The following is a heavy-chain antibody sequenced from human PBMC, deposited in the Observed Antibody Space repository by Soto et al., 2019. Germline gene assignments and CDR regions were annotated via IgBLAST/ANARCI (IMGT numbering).Heavy chain of an antibody. D-gene: IGHD3-9*01. Sequence: PSETLSLTCAVYGGSFSGYYWGWIRQPPGKGLEWIGEINHSGSTNYNPSLKSRVTISVDTSKNQFSLKLSSVTAADTAVYYCARPLKVPNAFDICGRGTKVTVSS. CDR2: INHSGST. CDR3: ARPLKVPNAFDI. J-gene: IGHJ3*02. V-gene: IGHV4-34*01. CDR1: GGSFSGYY.